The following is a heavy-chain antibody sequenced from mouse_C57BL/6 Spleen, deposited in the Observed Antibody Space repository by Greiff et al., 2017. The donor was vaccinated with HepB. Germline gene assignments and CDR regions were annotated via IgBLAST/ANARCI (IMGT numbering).Heavy chain of an antibody. Sequence: QVQLKESGAELVRPGASVKLSCKASGYTFTDYYINWVKQRPGQGLEWIARIYPGSGNTYYNEKFKGKATLTAEKSSSTAYMQLSSLTSEDSAVYFCARWLLRGGYYAMDYWGQGTSVTVSS. CDR3: ARWLLRGGYYAMDY. J-gene: IGHJ4*01. CDR1: GYTFTDYY. D-gene: IGHD2-3*01. CDR2: IYPGSGNT. V-gene: IGHV1-76*01.